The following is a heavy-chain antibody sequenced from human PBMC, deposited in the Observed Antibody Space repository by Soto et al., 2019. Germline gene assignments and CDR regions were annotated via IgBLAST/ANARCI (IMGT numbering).Heavy chain of an antibody. CDR1: GGSISSSTYY. V-gene: IGHV4-39*01. J-gene: IGHJ4*02. CDR3: ARLLYASRGYYYFDY. Sequence: PSETLYLTCTVSGGSISSSTYYWDWIRQAPGKGLEWIGSVYYSGSTSDNPSLKSRITLSVDRSKSQFSLKLTSVTAADTVVYYCARLLYASRGYYYFDYWGQGTLVTVSS. D-gene: IGHD3-22*01. CDR2: VYYSGST.